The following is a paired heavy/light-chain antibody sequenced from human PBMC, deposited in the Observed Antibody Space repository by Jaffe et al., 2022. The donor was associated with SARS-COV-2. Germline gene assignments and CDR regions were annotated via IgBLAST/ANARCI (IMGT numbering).Heavy chain of an antibody. D-gene: IGHD3-22*01. J-gene: IGHJ6*03. CDR2: VSAYKGDT. V-gene: IGHV1-18*01. CDR1: GYNFSNYG. Sequence: QVHLVQSGGEVKKPGASVNVSCKASGYNFSNYGISWVRQAPGQGLEWMGWVSAYKGDTNYAQKFQGRVTMTTDRTTSTAYMELRSLTSDDTAIYYCARKSWYDSDRHYYYYYMDVWGKGTTVTVSS. CDR3: ARKSWYDSDRHYYYYYMDV.
Light chain of an antibody. Sequence: QSVLTQAPSASGTPGQRVTISCSGSGSNIGANDVHWYQQLPGKAPKLLIYRNDQRPSGVPDRFSGSKSGTSASLAISGLRSEDEADYFCASWEDRLNGLWVFGGGTKLTVL. CDR3: ASWEDRLNGLWV. V-gene: IGLV1-44*01. CDR1: GSNIGAND. J-gene: IGLJ3*02. CDR2: RND.